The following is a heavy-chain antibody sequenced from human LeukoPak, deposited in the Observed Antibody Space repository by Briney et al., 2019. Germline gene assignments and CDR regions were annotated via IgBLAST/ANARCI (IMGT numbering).Heavy chain of an antibody. V-gene: IGHV4-34*01. Sequence: SETRSPTWAVHGGSFSGYYWGWIRQPPGRGWEWIGEINHSGSTNNNPSLKSRVTISVDTYKHQFSLKLSSVTAADTAVYYCARVASEGLDRHNALDIWGQGTILTVS. CDR1: GGSFSGYY. CDR2: INHSGST. D-gene: IGHD1-1*01. J-gene: IGHJ3*02. CDR3: ARVASEGLDRHNALDI.